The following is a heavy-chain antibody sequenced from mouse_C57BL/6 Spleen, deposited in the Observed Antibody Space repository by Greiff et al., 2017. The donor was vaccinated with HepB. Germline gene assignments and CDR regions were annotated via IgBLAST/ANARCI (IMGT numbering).Heavy chain of an antibody. CDR2: ISDGGSYT. Sequence: EVQGVESGGGLVKPGGSLKLSCAASGFTFSSYAMSWVRQTPEKRLEWVATISDGGSYTYYPDNVKGRFTISRDNAKNNLYLQMSHLKSEDTAMYYCARGQTGSYFDYWGQGTTLTVSS. D-gene: IGHD4-1*01. CDR3: ARGQTGSYFDY. J-gene: IGHJ2*01. V-gene: IGHV5-4*01. CDR1: GFTFSSYA.